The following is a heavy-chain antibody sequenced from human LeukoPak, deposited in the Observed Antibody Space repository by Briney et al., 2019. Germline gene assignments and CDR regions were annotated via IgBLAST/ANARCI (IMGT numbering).Heavy chain of an antibody. CDR1: GGSINSRSDY. J-gene: IGHJ4*02. CDR2: IYYSGST. CDR3: ARRSSSPGYYFDY. D-gene: IGHD6-6*01. V-gene: IGHV4-61*05. Sequence: SETLSLTCTVSGGSINSRSDYWGWIRQPPGKGLEWIGYIYYSGSTNYNPSLKSRVTISVDTSKNQFSLKLSSVTAADTAVYYCARRSSSPGYYFDYWGQGTLVTVSS.